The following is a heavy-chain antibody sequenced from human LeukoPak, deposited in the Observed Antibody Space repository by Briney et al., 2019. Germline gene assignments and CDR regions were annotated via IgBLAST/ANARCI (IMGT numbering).Heavy chain of an antibody. J-gene: IGHJ4*02. CDR2: INHSGST. D-gene: IGHD3-22*01. V-gene: IGHV4-34*01. Sequence: SETLSLTCAVYGGSFSGYYWSWIRQPPGKGLEWIGEINHSGSTNYNPSLKSRVTISVDTSKNQFSLKLSSVTAADTAVYYCARGRHYYYDSSGYFFWGQGTLVTVSS. CDR3: ARGRHYYYDSSGYFF. CDR1: GGSFSGYY.